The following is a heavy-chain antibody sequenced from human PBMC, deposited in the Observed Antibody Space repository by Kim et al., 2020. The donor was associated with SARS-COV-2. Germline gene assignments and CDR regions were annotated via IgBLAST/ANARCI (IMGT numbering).Heavy chain of an antibody. CDR2: IYTSGST. CDR3: ARDNFGSSTSCPGWDYYYYYGMDV. J-gene: IGHJ6*02. V-gene: IGHV4-4*07. D-gene: IGHD2-2*01. Sequence: SETLSLTCTVSGGSISSYYWSWIRQPAGKGLEWIGRIYTSGSTNYNPSLKSRVTMSVDTSKNQFSLKLSSVTAADTAVYYCARDNFGSSTSCPGWDYYYYYGMDVWGQGTAVTVSS. CDR1: GGSISSYY.